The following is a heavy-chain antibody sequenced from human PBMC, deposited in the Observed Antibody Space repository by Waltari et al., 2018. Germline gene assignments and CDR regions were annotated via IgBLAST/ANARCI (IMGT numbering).Heavy chain of an antibody. D-gene: IGHD6-13*01. V-gene: IGHV3-21*01. CDR2: ISIGGTYI. CDR1: GFTFSSYS. Sequence: DVQLVESGGGLVKPGGSLRLSCAASGFTFSSYSMHWVRQAPGKGRGWFASISIGGTYIYYTYSLKGRFTISRGSVTDSLYLQMNSLRVEDTATYFCVRSTSWRYYFDTWGQGTLVAVSS. CDR3: VRSTSWRYYFDT. J-gene: IGHJ4*02.